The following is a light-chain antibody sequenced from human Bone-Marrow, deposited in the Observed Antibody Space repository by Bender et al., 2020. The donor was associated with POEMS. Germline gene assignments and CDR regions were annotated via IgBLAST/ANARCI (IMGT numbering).Light chain of an antibody. V-gene: IGLV3-1*01. J-gene: IGLJ3*02. Sequence: SYDLTQPPSVSVSPGQTAIIPCSGDKLGERYASWYQQRPGQSPILVIYQDSKRPSGIPDRFSGSSTGDAATLTISGTQTMDEADYYCQAWDSSSGVFGGGTKLTVL. CDR1: KLGERY. CDR2: QDS. CDR3: QAWDSSSGV.